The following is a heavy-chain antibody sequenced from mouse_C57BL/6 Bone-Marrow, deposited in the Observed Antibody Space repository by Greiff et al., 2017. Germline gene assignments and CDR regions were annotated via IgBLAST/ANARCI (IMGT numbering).Heavy chain of an antibody. J-gene: IGHJ1*03. D-gene: IGHD1-1*01. CDR2: INPNYGTT. V-gene: IGHV1-39*01. CDR3: ARYNELLRPYFDV. CDR1: GYSFTDYN. Sequence: VQLQQSGPELVKPGASVKISCKASGYSFTDYNMNWVKQSNGKSLEWIGVINPNYGTTSYNQKFKGKATLTVDQSSSTAYMQLNSLTSEYSAVYCCARYNELLRPYFDVWGTGTTVTVSS.